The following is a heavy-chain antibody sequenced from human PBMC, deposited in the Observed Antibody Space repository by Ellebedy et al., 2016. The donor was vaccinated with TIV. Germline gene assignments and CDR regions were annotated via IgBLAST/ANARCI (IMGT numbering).Heavy chain of an antibody. CDR3: ARDPGGSYYLAY. CDR1: GYTFTGYY. D-gene: IGHD1-26*01. J-gene: IGHJ4*02. Sequence: ASVKVSXKASGYTFTGYYMHWVRQAPGQGLEWMGIINPSGGSTSYAQKFQGRVTMTRDTSTSTVYMELSSLRSEDTAVYYCARDPGGSYYLAYWGQGTLVTVSS. V-gene: IGHV1-46*01. CDR2: INPSGGST.